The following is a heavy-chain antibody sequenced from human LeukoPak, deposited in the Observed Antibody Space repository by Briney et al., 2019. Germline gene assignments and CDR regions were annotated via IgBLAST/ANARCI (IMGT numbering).Heavy chain of an antibody. V-gene: IGHV4-59*11. Sequence: SETLSLTCTVSGGSINGQYWTWIRQPPGKGLEWIGYVYSSGSATHNPSLDSRVTISVDTSKNQFSLKLSSVTAADTALYYCARRGMAARGGGLDYWGQGTLVTVSS. CDR1: GGSINGQY. D-gene: IGHD6-6*01. CDR2: VYSSGSA. CDR3: ARRGMAARGGGLDY. J-gene: IGHJ4*02.